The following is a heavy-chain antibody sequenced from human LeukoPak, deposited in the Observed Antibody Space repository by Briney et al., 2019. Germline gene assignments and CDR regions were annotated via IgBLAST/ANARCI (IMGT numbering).Heavy chain of an antibody. CDR1: GVIFSSYA. Sequence: PGGSLRLSCAASGVIFSSYAMSWVRQAPGRGPEWVSVISGSGGSRYYADSVKGRFTISRDNSKNTLYLQMDSLRAEDTALYYCARDPDSSGWFDYWGQGTLVTVSS. V-gene: IGHV3-23*01. CDR2: ISGSGGSR. D-gene: IGHD6-19*01. J-gene: IGHJ4*02. CDR3: ARDPDSSGWFDY.